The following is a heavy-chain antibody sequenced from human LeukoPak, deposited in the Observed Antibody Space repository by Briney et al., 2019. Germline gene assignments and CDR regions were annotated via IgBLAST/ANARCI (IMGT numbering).Heavy chain of an antibody. J-gene: IGHJ4*02. CDR1: GLTFSSYA. V-gene: IGHV3-23*01. CDR2: ISDSGGDT. CDR3: AKKSGSGSPSFDY. Sequence: GGSLRLTCATSGLTFSSYAMNWVRQAPGKGLDWVAGISDSGGDTDYADSVKGRFTISRDNSKNTLSLQMNSLRVEDTAVYYCAKKSGSGSPSFDYWGQGTLVTVSS. D-gene: IGHD1-26*01.